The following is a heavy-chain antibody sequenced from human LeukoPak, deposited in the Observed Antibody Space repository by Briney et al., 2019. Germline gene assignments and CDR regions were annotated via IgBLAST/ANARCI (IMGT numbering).Heavy chain of an antibody. CDR1: GFTFSSYS. V-gene: IGHV3-21*06. CDR3: ARDLTTVTTAVFAY. J-gene: IGHJ4*02. D-gene: IGHD4-11*01. CDR2: ISSSSTYI. Sequence: PGGSLRLSCAASGFTFSSYSMNWVRQAPGKGLEWVSSISSSSTYIYYADSVKSRFTISRDKAKNSLYLQMNSLRAEDTAVYYCARDLTTVTTAVFAYWGQGTLVTVSS.